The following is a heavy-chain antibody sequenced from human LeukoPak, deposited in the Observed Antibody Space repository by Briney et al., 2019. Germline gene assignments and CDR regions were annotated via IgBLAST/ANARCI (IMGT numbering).Heavy chain of an antibody. Sequence: GGSLRLSCAASGFTVSSNYMSWVRQAPGKGLEWVSVIYSGGSTYYADSVKGRFTISRHNYKNTLYLQMNSLRAEDTAVYYCARAWSQAFDSWGQGTLVTVSS. V-gene: IGHV3-53*04. CDR1: GFTVSSNY. CDR2: IYSGGST. CDR3: ARAWSQAFDS. J-gene: IGHJ4*02. D-gene: IGHD2-15*01.